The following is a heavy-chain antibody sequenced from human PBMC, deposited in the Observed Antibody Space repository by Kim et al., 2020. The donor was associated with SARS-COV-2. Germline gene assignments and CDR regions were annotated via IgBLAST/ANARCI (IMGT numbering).Heavy chain of an antibody. CDR2: FDPEDSEI. D-gene: IGHD6-13*01. CDR1: GRSLTELS. CDR3: ATRRRGSSWYKTYYFDY. Sequence: ASVKVSCDVSGRSLTELSMHWVRQAPGRALEWLGGFDPEDSEIMYAQKFQGRVTMTEDTYTDTAYMELSSLTFEDTAVYFCATRRRGSSWYKTYYFDYWGQGALVTVSA. J-gene: IGHJ4*02. V-gene: IGHV1-24*01.